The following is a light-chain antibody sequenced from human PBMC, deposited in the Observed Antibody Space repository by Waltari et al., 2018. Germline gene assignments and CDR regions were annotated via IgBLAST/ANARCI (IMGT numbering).Light chain of an antibody. J-gene: IGLJ3*02. CDR1: SSDVGGYNY. Sequence: QSALTQPRSVSGSPGQSVTISCTGTSSDVGGYNYVSWYQQHPGKAPKLMSYDVSKRPSGVPDRFPGSKSGHTASLTISGLQAEDEADYYCCSYAGSYTWVFGGGTKLTVL. CDR3: CSYAGSYTWV. CDR2: DVS. V-gene: IGLV2-11*01.